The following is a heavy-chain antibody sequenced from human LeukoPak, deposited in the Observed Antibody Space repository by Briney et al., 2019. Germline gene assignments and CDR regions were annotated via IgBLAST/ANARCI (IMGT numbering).Heavy chain of an antibody. V-gene: IGHV4-38-2*02. J-gene: IGHJ4*02. D-gene: IGHD3-10*01. CDR3: ARVEYPITMVRGVIMGVYFDY. CDR2: IYHSGST. CDR1: GYSISSGYY. Sequence: SETLSLTCTVSGYSISSGYYWGWIRQPPGKGLEWIGSIYHSGSTYYNPSLKSRVTISVDTSKNQFSLKLSSVTAADTAVYYCARVEYPITMVRGVIMGVYFDYWGQGTLVTVSS.